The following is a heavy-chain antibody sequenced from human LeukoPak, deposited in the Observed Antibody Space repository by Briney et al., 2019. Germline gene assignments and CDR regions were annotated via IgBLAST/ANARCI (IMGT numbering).Heavy chain of an antibody. Sequence: GGSLRLSCAASGFTVSSNYMSWVRQAPGKGLEWVSVIYSGGSTYYADSVKGRFTISRDNSKNTLYLQMNSLRAEDTAVYYCARDPHYYASSGYYSGDYWGQGTLVTVSS. V-gene: IGHV3-53*01. CDR3: ARDPHYYASSGYYSGDY. CDR1: GFTVSSNY. D-gene: IGHD3-22*01. CDR2: IYSGGST. J-gene: IGHJ4*02.